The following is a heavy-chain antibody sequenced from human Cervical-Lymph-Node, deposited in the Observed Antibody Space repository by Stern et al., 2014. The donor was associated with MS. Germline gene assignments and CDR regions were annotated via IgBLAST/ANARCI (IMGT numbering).Heavy chain of an antibody. CDR1: GFTFDDFT. D-gene: IGHD5-24*01. Sequence: VQLVQSGGGLAQPGRSLRLSCAASGFTFDDFTMHWVRQSPGKGLEWVSGISWTNRIIGSADSVKGRFTISRDNAKNSLYLQMTSLRLEDTAFYYCARGRDGYKGPFFDHWGQGSLVTVSS. V-gene: IGHV3-9*01. CDR3: ARGRDGYKGPFFDH. J-gene: IGHJ4*02. CDR2: ISWTNRII.